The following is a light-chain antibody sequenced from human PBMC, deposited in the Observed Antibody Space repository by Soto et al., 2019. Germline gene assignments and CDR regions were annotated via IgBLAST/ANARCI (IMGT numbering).Light chain of an antibody. CDR3: QQYGSSPRT. CDR1: QSVSSSY. V-gene: IGKV3-20*01. J-gene: IGKJ1*01. CDR2: GAS. Sequence: ERVLQPSQGNLSCSPGERSPLSVIASQSVSSSYLAWYQQKPGQAPRLLIYGASSRATGIPDRFSGSGSGTDFTLTIRRMEPEDFAAYYCQQYGSSPRTFGNGTKVDIK.